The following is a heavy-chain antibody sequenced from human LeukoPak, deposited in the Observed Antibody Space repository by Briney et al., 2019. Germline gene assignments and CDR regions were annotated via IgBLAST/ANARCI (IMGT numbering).Heavy chain of an antibody. CDR2: ISAYNGNT. D-gene: IGHD6-19*01. CDR3: ARDLKMGYSSGRYSWGTGSSNDY. CDR1: GYTFTNYG. Sequence: ASVKVSCKASGYTFTNYGISWVRQAPGQGLEWMGWISAYNGNTNYAQKFQGRITMTTDASTSTAYMELRSLRSDDTAVYYCARDLKMGYSSGRYSWGTGSSNDYWGQGTLVTVSS. J-gene: IGHJ4*02. V-gene: IGHV1-18*01.